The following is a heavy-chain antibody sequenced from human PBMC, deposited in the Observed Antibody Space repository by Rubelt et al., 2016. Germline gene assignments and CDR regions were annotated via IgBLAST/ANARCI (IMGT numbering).Heavy chain of an antibody. V-gene: IGHV3-23*01. Sequence: KGLEWVSTFGDGGSDPSYADSVKGRFTVSRDNSKNTLYLQMNSLRAEDTAVYYCAKDQREAGATDLFDYWGQGTLVTVSS. CDR3: AKDQREAGATDLFDY. CDR2: FGDGGSDP. D-gene: IGHD1-26*01. J-gene: IGHJ4*02.